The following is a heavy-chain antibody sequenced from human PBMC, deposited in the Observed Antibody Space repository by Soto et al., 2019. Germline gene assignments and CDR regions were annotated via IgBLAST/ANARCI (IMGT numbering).Heavy chain of an antibody. CDR2: ISGSGGSA. CDR3: APMGV. CDR1: EFPFSLSW. Sequence: GGSLRLSCRASEFPFSLSWMTWLRQAPGKGLEWVSFISGSGGSAYYADSVQGRFTISRDNSRNTLYLQMSSLRADDTAVYYCAPMGVWGQGNKVTVSS. V-gene: IGHV3-23*01. J-gene: IGHJ6*02.